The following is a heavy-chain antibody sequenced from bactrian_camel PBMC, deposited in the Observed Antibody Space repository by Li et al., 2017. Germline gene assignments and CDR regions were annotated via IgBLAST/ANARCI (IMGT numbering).Heavy chain of an antibody. Sequence: HVQLVESGGGSVQPGGSLTLSCEASGDTNLPACMGWFRQAPGREREGVATMSLPYGTTVIADSVSGRFTISQDIGKKTIYLQMNDLKPEDTAMYYCAGRSGSMCLLDPSRYDYWGQGTQVTVS. CDR2: MSLPYGTT. V-gene: IGHV3S61*01. CDR1: GDTNLPAC. CDR3: AGRSGSMCLLDPSRYDY. D-gene: IGHD3*01. J-gene: IGHJ4*01.